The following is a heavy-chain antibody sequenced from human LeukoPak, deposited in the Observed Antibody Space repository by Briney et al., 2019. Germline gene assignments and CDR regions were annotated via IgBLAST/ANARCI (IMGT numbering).Heavy chain of an antibody. CDR2: INSDGSST. CDR3: ARVRVISSSWSGFDP. J-gene: IGHJ5*02. D-gene: IGHD6-13*01. V-gene: IGHV3-74*01. Sequence: GGSLRLSCAASGFTFSSYWMHWVRQAPGKGLVWVSRINSDGSSTSYADSVKGRFTISRDNAKNTLYLQMNSLRAEDTAVYYCARVRVISSSWSGFDPWGQGTLVTVSS. CDR1: GFTFSSYW.